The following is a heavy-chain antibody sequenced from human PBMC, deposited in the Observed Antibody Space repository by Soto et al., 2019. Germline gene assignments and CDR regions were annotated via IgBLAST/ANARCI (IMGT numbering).Heavy chain of an antibody. D-gene: IGHD5-12*01. V-gene: IGHV1-69*02. J-gene: IGHJ4*02. CDR1: GGTFNSYT. Sequence: QVQLVQSGAEVKRPGSSVKVSCKASGGTFNSYTISWVRQAPGQGLEWMGRIIPVLDVATNAQKFQGRIIITADKSTRTAYLELSSLTSEHTAVYFCARGEASGYEAPSRKAPDYWGQGTLVTVSS. CDR2: IIPVLDVA. CDR3: ARGEASGYEAPSRKAPDY.